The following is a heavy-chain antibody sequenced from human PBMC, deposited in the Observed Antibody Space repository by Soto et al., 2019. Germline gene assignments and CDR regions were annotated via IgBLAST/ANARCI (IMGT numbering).Heavy chain of an antibody. Sequence: EVQLVESGGGLIQPGGSLRLSCAASGFTVSSNYMSWVRQAPGKGLEWVSVIYSGGSTYYADSVKGRFTISRDNSRNTLYLQMNNLRAEDTAVYYCASRRWPYYAFDIWGQGTMVTVSS. D-gene: IGHD3-10*01. V-gene: IGHV3-53*01. J-gene: IGHJ3*02. CDR2: IYSGGST. CDR1: GFTVSSNY. CDR3: ASRRWPYYAFDI.